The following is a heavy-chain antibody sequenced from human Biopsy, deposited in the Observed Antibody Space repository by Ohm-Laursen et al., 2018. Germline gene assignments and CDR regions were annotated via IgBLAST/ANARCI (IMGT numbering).Heavy chain of an antibody. J-gene: IGHJ6*02. CDR3: ARAKLEPVYYYYGMDV. Sequence: SVKVSCKASGYTYTSYGISWVRQAPGQGLEWMGWINTENGNTIYAQNLQGRVTMTADTSTSTAYMEVTSLRSDDTAVYYCARAKLEPVYYYYGMDVWGQGTTVTVSS. V-gene: IGHV1-18*01. CDR2: INTENGNT. D-gene: IGHD1-1*01. CDR1: GYTYTSYG.